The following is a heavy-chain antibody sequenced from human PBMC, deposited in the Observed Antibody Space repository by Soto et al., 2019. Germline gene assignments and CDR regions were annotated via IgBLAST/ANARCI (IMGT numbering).Heavy chain of an antibody. CDR3: ARAYDSSMNYFDY. CDR2: ISYDGSNK. CDR1: GFTFSSFA. V-gene: IGHV3-30-3*01. Sequence: QVQLVESGGGVVQPERSLRLSCAASGFTFSSFAIHWVRQAPGKGLEWVSRISYDGSNKYYADSVTGRFTISRDNSKNTLYLQMNSLRAEDTAVYYCARAYDSSMNYFDYWGQGTLVTVSS. J-gene: IGHJ4*02. D-gene: IGHD3-22*01.